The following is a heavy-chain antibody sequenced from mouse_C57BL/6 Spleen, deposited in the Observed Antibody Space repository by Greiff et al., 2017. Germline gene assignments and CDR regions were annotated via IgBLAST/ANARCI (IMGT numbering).Heavy chain of an antibody. Sequence: QVQLQQPGTELVKPGASVKLSCKASGYTFTSYWMHWVKQRPGQGLEWLGNINPSNGGTNYNEKFKSKGTLTVDNSSSTAYMKISSRTSEDSAVYYCARRDGSSSLYWYFDVWGTGTTLTVSS. D-gene: IGHD1-1*01. V-gene: IGHV1-53*01. CDR2: INPSNGGT. J-gene: IGHJ1*03. CDR1: GYTFTSYW. CDR3: ARRDGSSSLYWYFDV.